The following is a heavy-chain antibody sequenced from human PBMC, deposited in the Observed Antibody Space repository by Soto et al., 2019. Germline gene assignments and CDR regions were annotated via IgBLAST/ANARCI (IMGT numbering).Heavy chain of an antibody. CDR2: INAGNCNT. V-gene: IGHV1-3*01. J-gene: IGHJ6*04. CDR3: ARRLLDYGTSDYYGMYV. CDR1: GYTFTSYA. Sequence: QVQLVQSGAEVKKPGASVKVSCKASGYTFTSYAIPWVRQAPGQRLEWMGWINAGNCNTKYSQKFQGRVTITRDTSASTAYMERISLRSEDTAVYYCARRLLDYGTSDYYGMYVWGKGTTVTVAS. D-gene: IGHD4-17*01.